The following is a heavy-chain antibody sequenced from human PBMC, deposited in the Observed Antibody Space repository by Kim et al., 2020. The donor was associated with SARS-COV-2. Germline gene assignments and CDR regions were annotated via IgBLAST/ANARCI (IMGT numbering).Heavy chain of an antibody. CDR1: GFTFGDYA. Sequence: GGSLRLSCTASGFTFGDYAMSWFRQAPGKGLEWVGFIRSKAYGGTTEYAASVKGRFTISRDDSKSIAYLQMNSLKTEDTAVYYCTRGRHYYGSGSRPGYFDYWGQGTLVTVSS. CDR2: IRSKAYGGTT. J-gene: IGHJ4*02. D-gene: IGHD3-10*01. CDR3: TRGRHYYGSGSRPGYFDY. V-gene: IGHV3-49*03.